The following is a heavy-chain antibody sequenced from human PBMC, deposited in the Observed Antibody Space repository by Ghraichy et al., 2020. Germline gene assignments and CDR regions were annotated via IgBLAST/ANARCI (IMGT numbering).Heavy chain of an antibody. J-gene: IGHJ6*02. Sequence: SETLSLTFAVYGGSFSGYYWSWIRQPPGKGLEWIGEINHSGSTNYNPSLKSRVTISVDTSKNQFSLKLSSVTAADTAVYYCARNQIPYGMDVWGQGTTVTVSS. CDR2: INHSGST. CDR1: GGSFSGYY. V-gene: IGHV4-34*01. CDR3: ARNQIPYGMDV.